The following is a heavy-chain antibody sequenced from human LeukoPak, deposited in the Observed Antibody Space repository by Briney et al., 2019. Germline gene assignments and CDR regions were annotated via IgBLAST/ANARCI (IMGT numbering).Heavy chain of an antibody. CDR2: IYSGGST. Sequence: GGSLRLSCAASGFTVSSNYMSWVRQAPGKGLEWVSVIYSGGSTYYADSVKGRFTISRDNSKNTLYLQMNSLRAEDTAVYYCARDMGPIVVVPAAILTTRKHHFDYWGQGTLVTVSS. V-gene: IGHV3-66*01. D-gene: IGHD2-2*01. CDR1: GFTVSSNY. CDR3: ARDMGPIVVVPAAILTTRKHHFDY. J-gene: IGHJ4*02.